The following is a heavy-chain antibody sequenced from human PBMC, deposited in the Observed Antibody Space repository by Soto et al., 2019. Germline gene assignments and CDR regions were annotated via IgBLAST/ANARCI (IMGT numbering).Heavy chain of an antibody. V-gene: IGHV4-39*07. CDR2: INHSGST. J-gene: IGHJ6*02. CDR1: VGSSSSGGYY. Sequence: PSESLYLTCTVSVGSSSSGGYYWSWILQPPGKGLEWIGEINHSGSTNYNPSLKSRVTISVDTSKNQFSLKLSSVTAADTAVYYCARGYSSGWYGSYYYYGMDVWGQGTTVTVSS. CDR3: ARGYSSGWYGSYYYYGMDV. D-gene: IGHD6-19*01.